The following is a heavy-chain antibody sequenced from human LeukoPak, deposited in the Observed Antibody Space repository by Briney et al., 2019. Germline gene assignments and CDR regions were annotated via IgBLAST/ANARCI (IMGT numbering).Heavy chain of an antibody. J-gene: IGHJ4*02. CDR3: ATAKTYYDVLTGYSPKYYFDD. CDR1: GGSISSGSYY. Sequence: PSETLSLTCTVSGGSISSGSYYWSWIRQPAGKGLEWIGRIYYSGSSFDNPSLNSRVTISVDTSKNHFSLNLSSVTAADTAVYYRATAKTYYDVLTGYSPKYYFDDWGQGTLVTVSS. CDR2: IYYSGSS. V-gene: IGHV4-39*01. D-gene: IGHD3-9*01.